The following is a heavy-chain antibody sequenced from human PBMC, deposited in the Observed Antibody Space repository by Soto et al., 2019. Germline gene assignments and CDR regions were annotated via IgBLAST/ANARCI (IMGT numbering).Heavy chain of an antibody. CDR3: ARDGYSSSWYGFRYYYYYMDV. Sequence: GASVKVSCKASGYTFTGYYMHWVRQAPGQGLEWMGWINPNSGGTNYAQKFQGWVTMTRDTSISTAYMELSRLRSDDTAVYYCARDGYSSSWYGFRYYYYYMDVWGKGTLVTVSS. V-gene: IGHV1-2*04. CDR2: INPNSGGT. CDR1: GYTFTGYY. J-gene: IGHJ6*03. D-gene: IGHD6-13*01.